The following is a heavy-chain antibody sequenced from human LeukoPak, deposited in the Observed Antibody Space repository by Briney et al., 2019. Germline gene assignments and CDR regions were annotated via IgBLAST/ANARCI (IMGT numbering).Heavy chain of an antibody. V-gene: IGHV1-18*01. CDR2: ISGYNGNT. CDR1: GYTFANYG. D-gene: IGHD1-1*01. J-gene: IGHJ4*02. Sequence: ASVKVSCKASGYTFANYGISWVRQAPGLGLEWMGWISGYNGNTNYAQKFQGRVTMTTDTSTSTAFMELRSLRSDDTAVYYCGRRGDTTRPPPNYGGQETLVPVSS. CDR3: GRRGDTTRPPPNY.